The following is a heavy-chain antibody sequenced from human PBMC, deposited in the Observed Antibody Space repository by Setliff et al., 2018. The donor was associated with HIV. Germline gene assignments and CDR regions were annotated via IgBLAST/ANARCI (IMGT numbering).Heavy chain of an antibody. V-gene: IGHV4-61*02. Sequence: PSETLSLTCTVSGGSISSNPSFWSWIRQPAGKGLQWIGRIYTSGSTNYNPSLKSRVTISVDTSKNQFSLKLNSVTAADTAVYYCARIIMPRGGAFDIWGQGTMVTVSS. J-gene: IGHJ3*02. CDR1: GGSISSNPSF. D-gene: IGHD3-10*01. CDR2: IYTSGST. CDR3: ARIIMPRGGAFDI.